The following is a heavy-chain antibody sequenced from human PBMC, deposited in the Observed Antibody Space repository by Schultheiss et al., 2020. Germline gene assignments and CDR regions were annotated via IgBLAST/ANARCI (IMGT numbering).Heavy chain of an antibody. CDR3: ARGGDIKY. J-gene: IGHJ4*02. CDR2: IHHSGNI. D-gene: IGHD3-9*01. V-gene: IGHV4-4*02. Sequence: SETLSLTCAVSGGSISGDYWGSWVRQSPGKGLEWIGEIHHSGNINYNPSLKTRVTISLDTSKNQFSLSLSSVTAADTAVYYCARGGDIKYWGQGSLVTVSS. CDR1: GGSISGDYW.